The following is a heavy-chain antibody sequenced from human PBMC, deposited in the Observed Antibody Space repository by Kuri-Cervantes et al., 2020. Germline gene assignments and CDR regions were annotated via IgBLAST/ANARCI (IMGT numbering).Heavy chain of an antibody. J-gene: IGHJ4*02. CDR2: IKSKTDGGTR. D-gene: IGHD1-1*01. Sequence: GESLKISCVVSGFTLDRDCMHWVRQGPGKGLEWVGRIKSKTDGGTRDYAAPVKGRFTISRDDSKNTLSLQINNLKAGYTAVYYCSAGTGRSDFDYWGRGTLVTVSS. CDR3: SAGTGRSDFDY. V-gene: IGHV3-15*01. CDR1: GFTLDRDC.